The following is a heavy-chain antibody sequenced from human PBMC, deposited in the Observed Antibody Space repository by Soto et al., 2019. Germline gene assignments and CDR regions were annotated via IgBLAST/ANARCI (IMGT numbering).Heavy chain of an antibody. V-gene: IGHV1-3*01. D-gene: IGHD2-2*01. CDR3: ARDGFYCSSLTCYFDY. CDR2: INAANGDA. CDR1: GYTFSSYA. Sequence: QVQLVQSGAEVKKPGASVKVSCRASGYTFSSYAMNWVRQAPGQSLEWMGWINAANGDARYSQKFQGRVTMTSDTSASTVYMEVSSLRSEDTAVYYCARDGFYCSSLTCYFDYWGQGSLVTVSS. J-gene: IGHJ4*02.